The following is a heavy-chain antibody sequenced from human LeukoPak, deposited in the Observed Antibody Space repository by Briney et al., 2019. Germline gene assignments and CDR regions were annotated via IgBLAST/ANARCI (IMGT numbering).Heavy chain of an antibody. CDR3: AKTGNYNWNGFDY. J-gene: IGHJ4*02. CDR1: GFTFSSYS. D-gene: IGHD1-20*01. Sequence: GRSLRLSCAASGFTFSSYSMHWVRQAPGKGLEWVAVISYDGGNKYYADSVRGRFTISRDNSKNTLYLQMNSLRVEDSAGYYCAKTGNYNWNGFDYWGQGTLVTVSS. CDR2: ISYDGGNK. V-gene: IGHV3-30-3*02.